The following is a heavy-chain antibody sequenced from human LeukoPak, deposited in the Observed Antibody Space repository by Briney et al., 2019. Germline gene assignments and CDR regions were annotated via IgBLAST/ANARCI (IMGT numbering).Heavy chain of an antibody. Sequence: GGSLRLSCAASGFTFSSYAMHWVRQAPGKGLGWVAVISYDGSNKYYADSVKGRFTISRDNSKNTLYLQMNSLRAEDTAVYYCARDRRDIVATSYFDYWGQGTLVTVSS. V-gene: IGHV3-30*04. D-gene: IGHD5-12*01. CDR2: ISYDGSNK. J-gene: IGHJ4*02. CDR1: GFTFSSYA. CDR3: ARDRRDIVATSYFDY.